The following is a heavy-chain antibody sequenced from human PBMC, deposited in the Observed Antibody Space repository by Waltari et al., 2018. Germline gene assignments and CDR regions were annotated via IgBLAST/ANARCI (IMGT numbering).Heavy chain of an antibody. J-gene: IGHJ3*02. D-gene: IGHD3-16*01. CDR2: ISWNSGSI. CDR3: AKDSAYMAFDI. V-gene: IGHV3-9*01. CDR1: GFTFDDYA. Sequence: EVQLVESGGGLVQPGRSLRLSCAASGFTFDDYAMHWVRQAPGKGLEWVSGISWNSGSIGYADSVKGRFTISRDNAKNSLYLQMNSLRAEDTALYYCAKDSAYMAFDIWGQGTMVTVSS.